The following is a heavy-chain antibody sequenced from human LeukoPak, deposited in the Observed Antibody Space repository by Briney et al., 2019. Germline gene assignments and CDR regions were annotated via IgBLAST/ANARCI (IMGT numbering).Heavy chain of an antibody. CDR1: GFTFSAYS. V-gene: IGHV3-48*04. D-gene: IGHD1-26*01. CDR2: IISSSSTI. J-gene: IGHJ4*02. CDR3: ARGRELLRAFDY. Sequence: GGSLRLSCAASGFTFSAYSMNWVRQAPGKGLEWVSYIISSSSTIYYADSVKGRFTISRDNAKNSLYLQMNSLRAEDTAVYYCARGRELLRAFDYWGQGTLVTVFS.